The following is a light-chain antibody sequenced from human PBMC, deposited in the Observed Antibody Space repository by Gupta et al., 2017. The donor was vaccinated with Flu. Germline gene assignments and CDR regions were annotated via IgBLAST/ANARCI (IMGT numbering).Light chain of an antibody. J-gene: IGLJ3*02. CDR3: QVWDRSSDHWV. CDR2: DDS. Sequence: YVLTQTPSVSVAPGQTARITCGVNNIVTESVHWYQQRPGQAPVMVVDDDSLRPSGIPGRFSGSNAGNTSTLTISRVEAGDDADYYCQVWDRSSDHWVFGGGSRVTVL. CDR1: NIVTES. V-gene: IGLV3-21*02.